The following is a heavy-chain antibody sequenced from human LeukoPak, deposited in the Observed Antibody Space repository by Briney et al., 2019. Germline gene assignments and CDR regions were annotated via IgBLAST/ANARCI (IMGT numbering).Heavy chain of an antibody. Sequence: ASVKVSCKASGGTFSSYAISWVRQAPGQGLEWMGRIIPILGIANYAQKFQGRVTITADKSTSTAYMELRSLRSDDTAVYYCARDLGQQLVGPNWFDPWGQGTLVTVSS. CDR1: GGTFSSYA. CDR3: ARDLGQQLVGPNWFDP. D-gene: IGHD6-13*01. CDR2: IIPILGIA. J-gene: IGHJ5*02. V-gene: IGHV1-69*04.